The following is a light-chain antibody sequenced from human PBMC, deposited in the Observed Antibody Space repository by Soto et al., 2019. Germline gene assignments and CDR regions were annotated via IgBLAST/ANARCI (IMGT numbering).Light chain of an antibody. CDR2: EVS. CDR3: SAYTSSSTFDV. Sequence: QSVLTQPAAVSGSPGQSITISCTGTSSDVGGHNYVSWYQQHPGKAPKVMIYEVSNRPSGVPNRFSGSKSGNTASLTISGLQAEDEADYYCSAYTSSSTFDVFGTGTKVTVL. J-gene: IGLJ1*01. V-gene: IGLV2-14*01. CDR1: SSDVGGHNY.